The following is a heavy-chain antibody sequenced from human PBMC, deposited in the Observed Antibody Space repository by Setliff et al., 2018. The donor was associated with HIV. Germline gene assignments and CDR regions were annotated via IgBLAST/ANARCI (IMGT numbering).Heavy chain of an antibody. J-gene: IGHJ5*02. CDR1: RFSLFRDYG. D-gene: IGHD6-13*01. CDR3: ARAQPFDP. V-gene: IGHV3-30*02. CDR2: IRFDGSYK. Sequence: GGSLRLSCVASRFSLFRDYGMHWVRQAPGKGLEWVAFIRFDGSYKYYADSVKGRFTISRDNAKKALYLQMNSLRAEDTAVYYCARAQPFDPWGQGTLVTVSS.